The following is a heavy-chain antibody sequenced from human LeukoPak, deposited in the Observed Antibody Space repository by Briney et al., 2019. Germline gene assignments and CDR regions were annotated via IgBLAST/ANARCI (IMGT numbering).Heavy chain of an antibody. CDR2: IGSSSSTI. Sequence: GGSLRLSCAASGFTFSSYSMNWVRQAPGKGLEWVSYIGSSSSTIYYADSVKGRFTISRDNAKNSLYLQMNSLRAEDTAVYYCARSGIYGDPLVWYYYYYMDVWGKGTTVTVSS. V-gene: IGHV3-48*01. CDR3: ARSGIYGDPLVWYYYYYMDV. CDR1: GFTFSSYS. D-gene: IGHD4-17*01. J-gene: IGHJ6*03.